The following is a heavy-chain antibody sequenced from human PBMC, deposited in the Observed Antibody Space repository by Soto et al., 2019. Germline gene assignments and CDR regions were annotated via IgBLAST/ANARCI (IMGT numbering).Heavy chain of an antibody. CDR1: GYRFSTYW. V-gene: IGHV5-51*01. CDR3: ARLGGIVDTGTWIQ. Sequence: PGESLKISCKASGYRFSTYWIGWVRQRPGKDSEWVAIIYTGVSDTRANPSFQGQVTLSADKSSSTVHLQWRSLKASDTDIYYCARLGGIVDTGTWIQWGQGTPVTVSS. J-gene: IGHJ4*01. CDR2: IYTGVSDT. D-gene: IGHD1-26*01.